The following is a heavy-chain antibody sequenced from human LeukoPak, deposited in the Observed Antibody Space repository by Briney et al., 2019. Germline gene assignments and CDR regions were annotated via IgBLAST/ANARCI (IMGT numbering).Heavy chain of an antibody. D-gene: IGHD3-10*01. CDR2: ISSSGSTI. V-gene: IGHV3-48*03. Sequence: GGSLRLSCAASGCTFSSYEMNWVRQAPGKGLEWVSYISSSGSTIYYADSVKGRFTISRDNAKNSLYLQMNSLRAEDTAVYYCARDLTMGAFDIWGQGTMVTVSS. CDR1: GCTFSSYE. J-gene: IGHJ3*02. CDR3: ARDLTMGAFDI.